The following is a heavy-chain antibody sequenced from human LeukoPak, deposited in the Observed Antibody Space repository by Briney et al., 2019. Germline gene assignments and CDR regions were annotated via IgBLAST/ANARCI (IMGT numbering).Heavy chain of an antibody. V-gene: IGHV4-38-2*02. Sequence: SETLSLTCTVSSYSISRGYYWGWIRQSPGKGLEWIGNIYHTGSTYYNPSLKSRVTISVDTSKNQFSLKLSSVTAADTAVYYCARQLDHYDIIYYFDYWGQGTLVTVSS. D-gene: IGHD3-16*01. J-gene: IGHJ4*02. CDR3: ARQLDHYDIIYYFDY. CDR1: SYSISRGYY. CDR2: IYHTGST.